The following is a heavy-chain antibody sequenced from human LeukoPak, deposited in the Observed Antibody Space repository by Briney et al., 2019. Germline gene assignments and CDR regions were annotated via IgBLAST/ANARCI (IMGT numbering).Heavy chain of an antibody. J-gene: IGHJ6*02. V-gene: IGHV3-7*01. CDR3: ARKVRSGSYLNYYYYGMDV. CDR2: IKQDGSEQ. Sequence: GGSLRLSCAASGFTVSSNYMSWVRQAPGKGLEWVANIKQDGSEQYYVDSVKGRFTTSRDNAKNSLYLQMNSLRAEDTAVYYCARKVRSGSYLNYYYYGMDVWGQGTTVTVSS. CDR1: GFTVSSNY. D-gene: IGHD3-10*01.